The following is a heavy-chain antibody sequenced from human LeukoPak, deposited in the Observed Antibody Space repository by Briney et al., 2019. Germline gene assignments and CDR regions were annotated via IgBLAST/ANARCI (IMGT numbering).Heavy chain of an antibody. V-gene: IGHV4-38-2*02. Sequence: SETVSLTCNVSGDSITSTYYWGWIRQPPGKGLEWIGSISHSGNTYYNPSLKSRVTISVDTSKNHFSLNLSAVTAADTAVYYCARGAQQDYYYYYYMDVWGKGTTVTISS. CDR2: ISHSGNT. J-gene: IGHJ6*03. D-gene: IGHD6-13*01. CDR3: ARGAQQDYYYYYYMDV. CDR1: GDSITSTYY.